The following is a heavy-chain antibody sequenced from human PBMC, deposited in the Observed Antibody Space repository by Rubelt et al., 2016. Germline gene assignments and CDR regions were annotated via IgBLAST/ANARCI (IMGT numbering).Heavy chain of an antibody. V-gene: IGHV3-23*04. CDR3: AKARIYGDYKSYGMDV. D-gene: IGHD4-17*01. CDR2: ISGSGGST. J-gene: IGHJ6*02. Sequence: EIQLVESGGGLIQPGGSLRLSCAASGFTFSSYAIGWVRQAPGKGLEWVSGISGSGGSTYYADSVKGRFTISRDNSKNIVYLQMNSHSAEDTAMYYCAKARIYGDYKSYGMDVWGQGTTVTVSS. CDR1: GFTFSSYA.